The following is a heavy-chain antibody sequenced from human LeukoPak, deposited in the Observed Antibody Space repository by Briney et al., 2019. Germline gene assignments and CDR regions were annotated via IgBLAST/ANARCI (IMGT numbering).Heavy chain of an antibody. V-gene: IGHV1-3*01. CDR1: GYTFTSYA. CDR3: VRTPPNWGADY. Sequence: ASVKVSCKASGYTFTSYAMHWVRQAPGQRLEWMGWINAGNGNTKYSQKFQGRVTMTRSTSISTAYMELSSLRSEDTAVYYCVRTPPNWGADYWGQGTLVTVSS. CDR2: INAGNGNT. J-gene: IGHJ4*02. D-gene: IGHD7-27*01.